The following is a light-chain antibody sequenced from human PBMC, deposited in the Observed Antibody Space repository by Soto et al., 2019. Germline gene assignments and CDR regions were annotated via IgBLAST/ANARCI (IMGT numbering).Light chain of an antibody. CDR3: QQYNEWPPLT. V-gene: IGKV3-15*01. CDR2: DAS. CDR1: QSAGSN. J-gene: IGKJ1*01. Sequence: EIVMTQSPATLSVSPGERATLFCRASQSAGSNLAWYQQKAGQAPRLLIYDASTRATGIPARFSGSGSGTEFTLTISSLQSEDFAVYYCQQYNEWPPLTFGQGTKVEIK.